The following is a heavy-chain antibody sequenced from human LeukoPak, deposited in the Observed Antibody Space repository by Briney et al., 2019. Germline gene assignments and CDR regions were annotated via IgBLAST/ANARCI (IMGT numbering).Heavy chain of an antibody. CDR1: GYTFTSYD. D-gene: IGHD6-19*01. CDR2: MNPNSGNT. J-gene: IGHJ4*02. Sequence: ASVKVSCRASGYTFTSYDINWVRQATGQGLEWMGWMNPNSGNTGYAQKFQGRVTITRNTSISTAYMELSSLRSEDTAVYYCARGQPYSSGWYYDYWGQGTLVTVSS. CDR3: ARGQPYSSGWYYDY. V-gene: IGHV1-8*03.